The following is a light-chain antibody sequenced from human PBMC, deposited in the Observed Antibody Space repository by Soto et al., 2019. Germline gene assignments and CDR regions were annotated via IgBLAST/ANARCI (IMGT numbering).Light chain of an antibody. Sequence: QSALTQPASVSGSPGQSITISCTGTSSDVGGYGYVSWYQQHPGKAPKLMIYEVINRPSGVSNRFSGTKSDNTASLIISGLQAEDEADYYCSSYTTSSTWVFGEGTKLTVL. V-gene: IGLV2-14*01. CDR3: SSYTTSSTWV. CDR1: SSDVGGYGY. J-gene: IGLJ3*02. CDR2: EVI.